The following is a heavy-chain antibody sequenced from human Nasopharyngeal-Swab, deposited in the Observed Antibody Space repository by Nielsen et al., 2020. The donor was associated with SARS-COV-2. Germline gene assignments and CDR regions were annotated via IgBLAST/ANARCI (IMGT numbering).Heavy chain of an antibody. D-gene: IGHD3-10*01. Sequence: GESLKISCAASGFTFSDYYMSWIRQAPGKGLEWVSYISSSGSTIYYADSVKGRFTISRDNAKNPLYLQMNSLRAEDTAVYYCARVQAGSSGRYGMDVWGQGTTVTVSS. CDR3: ARVQAGSSGRYGMDV. J-gene: IGHJ6*02. V-gene: IGHV3-11*04. CDR1: GFTFSDYY. CDR2: ISSSGSTI.